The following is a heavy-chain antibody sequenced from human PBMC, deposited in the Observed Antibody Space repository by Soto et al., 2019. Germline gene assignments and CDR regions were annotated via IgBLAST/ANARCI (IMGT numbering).Heavy chain of an antibody. D-gene: IGHD1-1*01. CDR1: GFTFSSYG. V-gene: IGHV3-64D*08. CDR3: ASLGRDVYNLGKGY. CDR2: IGSNGINT. J-gene: IGHJ4*01. Sequence: PGGSLRLSCSASGFTFSSYGLHWVRQAAGKGLECVSAIGSNGINTYYADFVKGRFTISRDNSKNTLYLQMSSLRPEDTAVYYCASLGRDVYNLGKGYRGQRTRVTVSS.